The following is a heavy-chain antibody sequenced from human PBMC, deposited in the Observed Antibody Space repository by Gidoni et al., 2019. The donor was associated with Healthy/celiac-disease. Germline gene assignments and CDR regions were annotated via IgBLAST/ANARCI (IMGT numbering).Heavy chain of an antibody. V-gene: IGHV3-30*04. CDR2: ISYDGSNK. D-gene: IGHD6-6*01. CDR3: ARPVVAARRGFSWDHDVFDI. CDR1: GFTLSSYA. Sequence: LSCAASGFTLSSYAMQWVRQAPGKGLEWVAVISYDGSNKYYADSVKGRFTISRDNSKNTLYLQMNSLRAEDAAVYYCARPVVAARRGFSWDHDVFDIWGQGTIVTVSS. J-gene: IGHJ3*02.